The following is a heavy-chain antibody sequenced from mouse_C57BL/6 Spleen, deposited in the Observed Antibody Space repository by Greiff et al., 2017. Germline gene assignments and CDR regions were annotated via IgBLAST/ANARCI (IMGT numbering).Heavy chain of an antibody. V-gene: IGHV5-17*01. CDR1: GFTFSDYG. Sequence: EVKVVESGGGLVKPGGSLKLSCAASGFTFSDYGMHWVRQAPEKGLEWVAYISSGSSTIYYADTVKGRFTISRDNAKNTLFLQMTSLRSEDTAMYYCARVTTALEGYYAMDYWGQGTSVTVSS. CDR3: ARVTTALEGYYAMDY. CDR2: ISSGSSTI. D-gene: IGHD1-2*01. J-gene: IGHJ4*01.